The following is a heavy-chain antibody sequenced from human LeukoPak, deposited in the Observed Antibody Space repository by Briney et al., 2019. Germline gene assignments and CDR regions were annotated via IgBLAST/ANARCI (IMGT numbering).Heavy chain of an antibody. D-gene: IGHD3-10*01. CDR3: ARERVTMVRGVIREYYFDY. CDR1: GGSISSYY. J-gene: IGHJ4*02. V-gene: IGHV4-59*01. CDR2: IDNSGST. Sequence: SETLSLTCTVSGGSISSYYWSWIRQPPGKGLEWIGCIDNSGSTNYNPSLKSRVTISVDTSKNQFSLKLSSVTAADTAVYYCARERVTMVRGVIREYYFDYWGQGTLVTVSS.